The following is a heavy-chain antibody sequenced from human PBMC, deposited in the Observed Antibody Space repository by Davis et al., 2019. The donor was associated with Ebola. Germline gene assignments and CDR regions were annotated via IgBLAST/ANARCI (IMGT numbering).Heavy chain of an antibody. CDR2: ISDRSEHT. J-gene: IGHJ4*02. Sequence: GESLKISCAASGFTFSSYTLNWVRQAPGKGLGWVSTISDRSEHTHYADSVKGRFTISRDDSKNTVFLHMNSLRAEDAAIYYCTTRLRHHFDYWGQGTLVTVSS. CDR3: TTRLRHHFDY. V-gene: IGHV3-23*01. D-gene: IGHD1-1*01. CDR1: GFTFSSYT.